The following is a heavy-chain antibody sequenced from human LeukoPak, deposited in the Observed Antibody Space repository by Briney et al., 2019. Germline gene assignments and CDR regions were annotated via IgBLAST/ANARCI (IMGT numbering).Heavy chain of an antibody. D-gene: IGHD3-22*01. CDR1: GDSVSSNSAA. Sequence: SQTLSLTCALSGDSVSSNSAAWNWIRQSPSRGLEWLGRTYYRSKWYYDYAVAVKSRISINPDTSKNQFSLQLSSVTPEDTAVYYCAREVETSGYFSGWDWGQGTLVTVSS. CDR2: TYYRSKWYY. CDR3: AREVETSGYFSGWD. J-gene: IGHJ4*02. V-gene: IGHV6-1*01.